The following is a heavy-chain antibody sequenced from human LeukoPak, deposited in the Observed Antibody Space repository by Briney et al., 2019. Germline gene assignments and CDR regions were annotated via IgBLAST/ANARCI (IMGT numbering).Heavy chain of an antibody. CDR2: ISSSSSYI. Sequence: GGSLRLSCEGSAFIFSGHWMNWVRQAPGKGLEWVSSISSSSSYIYYADSVKGRFTISRDNAKNSLYLQMNSLRAEDTAVYYCARGIITGTTLGGKHWGQGTLVTVSS. J-gene: IGHJ1*01. CDR3: ARGIITGTTLGGKH. D-gene: IGHD1-20*01. V-gene: IGHV3-21*01. CDR1: AFIFSGHW.